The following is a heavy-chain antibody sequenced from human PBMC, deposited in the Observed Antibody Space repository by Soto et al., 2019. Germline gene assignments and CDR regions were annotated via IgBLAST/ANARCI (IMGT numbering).Heavy chain of an antibody. CDR1: GFTVSSNY. V-gene: IGHV3-53*04. J-gene: IGHJ3*02. CDR2: IYSGGST. Sequence: GGSLRLSCAGSGFTVSSNYMSWVRQAPGKGLEWVSVIYSGGSTYYADPVKGRFTISRHNSKNTLYLQMNSLRAEDTAVYYCARIHEDYCSGGSCYSGNAFDIWGQGTMVTVSS. CDR3: ARIHEDYCSGGSCYSGNAFDI. D-gene: IGHD2-15*01.